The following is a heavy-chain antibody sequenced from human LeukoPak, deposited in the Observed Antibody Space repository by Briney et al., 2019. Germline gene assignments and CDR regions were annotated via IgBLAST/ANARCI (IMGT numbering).Heavy chain of an antibody. D-gene: IGHD6-13*01. J-gene: IGHJ6*04. CDR2: ISSSGSTI. V-gene: IGHV3-48*03. Sequence: GGSLRLSCAASGFTFSSYEMNWVRQAPGKGLEWVSYISSSGSTIYYADSVKGRFTISRDNAKNSLYLQMNSLRAEDTAVYYCARGYSSSLYYYYGMDVWGKGTPVTVSS. CDR1: GFTFSSYE. CDR3: ARGYSSSLYYYYGMDV.